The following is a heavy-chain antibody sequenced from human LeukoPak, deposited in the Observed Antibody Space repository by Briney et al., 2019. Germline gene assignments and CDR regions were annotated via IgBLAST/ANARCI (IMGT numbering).Heavy chain of an antibody. V-gene: IGHV5-51*01. J-gene: IGHJ5*02. CDR3: ARHQGRYGDYAEVWFDP. Sequence: GEALQISCKGSGYSFTSYWIGWVRQMPGKGLEWMGIIYPGDCDTRYSPSFQGQVTISSAKSISTAYLKSRSLKASDTAMYYCARHQGRYGDYAEVWFDPWGQGTLVTVSS. CDR1: GYSFTSYW. D-gene: IGHD4-17*01. CDR2: IYPGDCDT.